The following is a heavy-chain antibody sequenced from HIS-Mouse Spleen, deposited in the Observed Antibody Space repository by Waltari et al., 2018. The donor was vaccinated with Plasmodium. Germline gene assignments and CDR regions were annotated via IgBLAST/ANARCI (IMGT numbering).Heavy chain of an antibody. CDR2: IDWDDDK. CDR3: ARHKKRGQLVRGYFDY. J-gene: IGHJ4*02. CDR1: GFSLSTSGMC. V-gene: IGHV2-70*15. D-gene: IGHD6-6*01. Sequence: QVTLRESGPALVKPTQTLTLTCTFSGFSLSTSGMCVSWIRQPPGKALEWLARIDWDDDKYYSTSLKTMLTISKDTSKNQVVLTMTNMDPVDTATYYCARHKKRGQLVRGYFDYWGQGTLVTVSS.